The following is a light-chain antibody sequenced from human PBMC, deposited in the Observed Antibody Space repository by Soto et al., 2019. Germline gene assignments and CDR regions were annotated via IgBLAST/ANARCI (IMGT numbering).Light chain of an antibody. Sequence: EVMMTQFPDTVSVTAGETVTLSCGASQSVRTNLAWYQQRPGQAPRLLIHYASTRATGIPDRFSGSGSGTDFTLTISSLEPEDFAVYYCQQRTNWPRTFGQGTKV. CDR1: QSVRTN. V-gene: IGKV3-11*01. CDR3: QQRTNWPRT. CDR2: YAS. J-gene: IGKJ1*01.